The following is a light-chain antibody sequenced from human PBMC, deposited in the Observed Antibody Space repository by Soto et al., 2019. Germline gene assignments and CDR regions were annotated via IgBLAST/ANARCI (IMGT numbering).Light chain of an antibody. V-gene: IGKV3-20*01. CDR2: NAA. CDR1: QSVSKSF. Sequence: EIVLTQFPGTLSLSPGERVTLSYRASQSVSKSFLAWYQQKPGQAPRLLIYNAASRAGGIPDRFRGSGSGTDFTLTISRLEPEDFAVYYCQQYGSSPFTFGPGTKVEIK. CDR3: QQYGSSPFT. J-gene: IGKJ3*01.